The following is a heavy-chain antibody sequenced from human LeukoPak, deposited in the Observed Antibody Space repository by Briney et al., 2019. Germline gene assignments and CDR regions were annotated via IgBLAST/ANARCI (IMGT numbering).Heavy chain of an antibody. CDR3: ARLPQRSDVLTSYANSFDY. Sequence: PSETLSLTCTVSGGSISTSNYYWGWIRQPPGKGLEWIGNIFYSGSTYYSPSLKSRVTISLDTSRNQFSLKLNSVTAADTAVFYCARLPQRSDVLTSYANSFDYWGQGTLVTVSS. J-gene: IGHJ4*02. CDR1: GGSISTSNYY. V-gene: IGHV4-39*01. D-gene: IGHD3-9*01. CDR2: IFYSGST.